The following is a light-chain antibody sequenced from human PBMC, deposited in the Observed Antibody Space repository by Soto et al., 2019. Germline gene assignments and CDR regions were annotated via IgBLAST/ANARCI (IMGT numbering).Light chain of an antibody. CDR1: QAINNY. Sequence: DIQMTQSPSSLSASVGDRVTITCRASQAINNYLVWFQQKPGKAPKSLIYAVSNLQGGVPSKFSGSGTGTDFTLNISNLQHEDFASYYCQQYYSEPFTFGQGTKLEIK. CDR2: AVS. V-gene: IGKV1-16*02. CDR3: QQYYSEPFT. J-gene: IGKJ2*01.